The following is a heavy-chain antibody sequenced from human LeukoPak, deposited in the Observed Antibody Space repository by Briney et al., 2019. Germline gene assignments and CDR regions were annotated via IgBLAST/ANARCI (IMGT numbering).Heavy chain of an antibody. Sequence: PGGSLRLSCAASGFTFSTYSMNWVRQGPGKGLEWVSYISSTSRTIYYAGSVKGRFTISRDNSKNTLYLQMNSLRAEDTAVYYCAKVSLGPMDVWGQGTTVTVSS. CDR2: ISSTSRTI. V-gene: IGHV3-48*01. D-gene: IGHD3-10*01. J-gene: IGHJ6*02. CDR3: AKVSLGPMDV. CDR1: GFTFSTYS.